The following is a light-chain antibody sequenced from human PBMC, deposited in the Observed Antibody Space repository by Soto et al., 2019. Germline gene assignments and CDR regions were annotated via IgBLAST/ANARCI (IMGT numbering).Light chain of an antibody. Sequence: GDRVTITCRASERISNYLNWYQQKPGTAPKLLIWSSSTLPSGVPSRFSGSGSGTYFTLSISGLQPEDFAVYYCQQSYNTPRTFGQGTKVEVK. V-gene: IGKV1-39*01. CDR2: SSS. CDR3: QQSYNTPRT. J-gene: IGKJ1*01. CDR1: ERISNY.